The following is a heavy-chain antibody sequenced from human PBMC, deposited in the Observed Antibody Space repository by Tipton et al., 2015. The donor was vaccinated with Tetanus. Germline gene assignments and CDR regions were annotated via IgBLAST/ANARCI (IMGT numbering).Heavy chain of an antibody. CDR2: ISNGNP. V-gene: IGHV4-4*07. D-gene: IGHD2/OR15-2a*01. CDR3: ARGITDGYFRRLDY. Sequence: GLVKPSETLSLTCTVSRGPISSYYWTWIRQPAGKGLEWIGHISNGNPDYTPSLKNRLTLSTDTSKNEVSLKLQSVTAADAAVYFCARGITDGYFRRLDYWGQGTLVSVSS. J-gene: IGHJ4*02. CDR1: RGPISSYY.